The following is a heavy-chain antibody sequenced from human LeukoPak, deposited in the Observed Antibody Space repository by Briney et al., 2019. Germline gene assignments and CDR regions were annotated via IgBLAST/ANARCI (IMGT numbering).Heavy chain of an antibody. V-gene: IGHV3-7*05. CDR2: IKQDGSEK. J-gene: IGHJ4*02. CDR1: GFTFSSYA. CDR3: ARDPEVVVAATGGYYFDY. D-gene: IGHD2-15*01. Sequence: PGGSLRLTCATSGFTFSSYAMSWVRQAPGKGLEWVANIKQDGSEKYYVDSVKGRFTISRDNAKNSLYLQMNSLRAEDTAVYYCARDPEVVVAATGGYYFDYWGQGTLVTVSS.